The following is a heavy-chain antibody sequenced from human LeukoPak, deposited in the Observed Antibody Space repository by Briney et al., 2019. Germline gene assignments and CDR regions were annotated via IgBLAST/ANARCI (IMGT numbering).Heavy chain of an antibody. CDR1: GGSISSYY. D-gene: IGHD5-18*01. CDR3: AREGRYRYGYNEYPSYMDI. J-gene: IGHJ6*03. V-gene: IGHV4-59*01. Sequence: SETLSLTCTVSGGSISSYYWSWIRQRPGKGLEWMGYIYYSGSTNYNPSLKSRVTISVDTSKNQFSLKLSSVTAAETAVYYCAREGRYRYGYNEYPSYMDIWGKGTTVTVSS. CDR2: IYYSGST.